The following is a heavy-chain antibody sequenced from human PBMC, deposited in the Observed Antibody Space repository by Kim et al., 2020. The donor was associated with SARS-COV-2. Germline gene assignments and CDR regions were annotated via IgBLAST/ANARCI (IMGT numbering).Heavy chain of an antibody. CDR2: IYSGGST. Sequence: GGSLRLSCAASGFTVSSNHMSWVRQAPGKGLEWVSVIYSGGSTYYADSVKGRFTISRDNSKNTLYLQMNSLRAEDTAVYYCARDATDYGDYWSGYYYGMDVWGQGTTVTVSS. CDR1: GFTVSSNH. V-gene: IGHV3-66*01. D-gene: IGHD4-17*01. CDR3: ARDATDYGDYWSGYYYGMDV. J-gene: IGHJ6*02.